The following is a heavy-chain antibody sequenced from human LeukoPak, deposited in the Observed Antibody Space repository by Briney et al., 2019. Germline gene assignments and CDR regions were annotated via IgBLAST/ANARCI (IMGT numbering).Heavy chain of an antibody. CDR1: GYTFTGYY. CDR3: GRGAEWEPFDY. D-gene: IGHD1-26*01. V-gene: IGHV1-2*02. CDR2: INPNSGGT. J-gene: IGHJ4*02. Sequence: GASVKVSCKASGYTFTGYYMHWGRQAPGQGLEWMGWINPNSGGTNYARKFQGRVTMTRDTSISTAYMELSRLRSDDTAVYYCGRGAEWEPFDYWGQGTLVTVSS.